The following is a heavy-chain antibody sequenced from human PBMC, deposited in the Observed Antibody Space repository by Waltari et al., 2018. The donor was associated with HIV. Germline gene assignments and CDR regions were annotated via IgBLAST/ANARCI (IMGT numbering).Heavy chain of an antibody. J-gene: IGHJ4*02. D-gene: IGHD6-19*01. CDR2: IRSKTYRGTT. CDR1: GFSFGGYS. V-gene: IGHV3-49*04. CDR3: TKAVAGFYYFDY. Sequence: EVQLVESGGGLVPPGRFLRRYWVVFGFSFGGYSMSWVRQAPGKGLEWVGFIRSKTYRGTTDYAASVKGRFTISRDDSKSIAYLQMNSLKTEDTAVYYCTKAVAGFYYFDYWGQGTQVTVSS.